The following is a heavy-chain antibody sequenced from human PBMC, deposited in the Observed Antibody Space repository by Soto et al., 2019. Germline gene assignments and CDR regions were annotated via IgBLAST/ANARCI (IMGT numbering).Heavy chain of an antibody. J-gene: IGHJ4*02. V-gene: IGHV1-69*06. CDR3: ARDFNESSGYYLKYFDN. Sequence: QLQLVQSGAEVKKPGSSVKVSCMASGGTFNNFVISWVRQAPGQGLEWMGGISPVFHTTNYAQKFQGRVTITADKSTTTAYMELSSLRSEDTPVYFCARDFNESSGYYLKYFDNRGQGTLDTVSA. CDR2: ISPVFHTT. CDR1: GGTFNNFV. D-gene: IGHD3-22*01.